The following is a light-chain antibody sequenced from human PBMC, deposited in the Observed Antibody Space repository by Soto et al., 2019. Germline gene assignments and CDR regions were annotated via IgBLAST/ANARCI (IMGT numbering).Light chain of an antibody. CDR2: GAS. CDR1: QSVSSTH. V-gene: IGKV3-20*01. J-gene: IGKJ1*01. CDR3: HQYGSSPQT. Sequence: EIVLTQSPGTLSLSPGDRATLSCRASQSVSSTHLAWYHQKPGQAPRLLIYGASTRASGIPDRFSGSGPGTDFTLTISRLEPEDFAVYYCHQYGSSPQTFGQGTKVAIK.